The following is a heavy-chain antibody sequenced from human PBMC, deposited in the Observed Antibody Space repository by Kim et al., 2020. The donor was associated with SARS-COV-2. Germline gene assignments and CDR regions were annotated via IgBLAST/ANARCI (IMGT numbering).Heavy chain of an antibody. CDR3: AKGKLPSERLLWFGELLRDDFDY. Sequence: GGSLRLSCAASGFTFSSYAMSWVRQAPGKGLEWVSAISGSGGSTYYADSVKGRFTISRDNSKNTLYLQMNSLRAEDTAVYYCAKGKLPSERLLWFGELLRDDFDYWGQGTLVTV. V-gene: IGHV3-23*01. D-gene: IGHD3-10*01. CDR1: GFTFSSYA. J-gene: IGHJ4*02. CDR2: ISGSGGST.